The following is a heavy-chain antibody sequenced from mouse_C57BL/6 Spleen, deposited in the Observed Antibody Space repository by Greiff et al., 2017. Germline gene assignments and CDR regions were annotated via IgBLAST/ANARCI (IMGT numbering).Heavy chain of an antibody. CDR2: ISSGGSYT. CDR1: GFTFSSYG. V-gene: IGHV5-6*01. J-gene: IGHJ1*03. Sequence: EVNLVESGGDLVKPGGSLKLSCAASGFTFSSYGMSWVRQTPDKRLEWVATISSGGSYTYYPDSVKGRFTISRDNAKNTLYLQMSSLKSEDTAMYYWARQGITTVVSWYFDVWGTGTTVTVSS. D-gene: IGHD1-1*01. CDR3: ARQGITTVVSWYFDV.